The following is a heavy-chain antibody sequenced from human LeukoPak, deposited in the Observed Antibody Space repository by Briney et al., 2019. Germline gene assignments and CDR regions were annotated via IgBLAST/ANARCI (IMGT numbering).Heavy chain of an antibody. CDR3: ARDGRPFDI. V-gene: IGHV3-48*02. Sequence: GGSRRLSCAASGFTPSIYSMSCVRQAPGEGVEWVAYISSSSSTLHYADPVKGRFTISRDNANNSLYLQMNSLRDEDTAVYYCARDGRPFDIWGQGTMVTVSS. CDR1: GFTPSIYS. CDR2: ISSSSSTL. J-gene: IGHJ3*02.